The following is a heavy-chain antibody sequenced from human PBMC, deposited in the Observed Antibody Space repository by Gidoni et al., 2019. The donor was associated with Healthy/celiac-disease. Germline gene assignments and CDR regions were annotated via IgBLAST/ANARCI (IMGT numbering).Heavy chain of an antibody. V-gene: IGHV3-33*01. CDR2: IWYDGSNK. Sequence: QVQLVESGGGVVQPGRSLRLSCAASGFTFSSYGMNWVRQAPGKGLAWVAVIWYDGSNKYYADSVKGRFTISRDNSKNTLYLQMNSLRAEDTAVYYCARAGGGGYNPDRLDYWGQGTLVTVSS. J-gene: IGHJ4*02. CDR1: GFTFSSYG. D-gene: IGHD5-12*01. CDR3: ARAGGGGYNPDRLDY.